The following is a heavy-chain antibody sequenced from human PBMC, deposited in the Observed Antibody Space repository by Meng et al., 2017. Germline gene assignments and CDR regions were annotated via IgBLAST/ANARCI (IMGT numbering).Heavy chain of an antibody. D-gene: IGHD4-17*01. CDR3: ARDRSRLSTVTRLFDP. V-gene: IGHV1-3*01. CDR1: GYTVTSYA. Sequence: QVQLVQSGAEVKKPGASVKVSCKASGYTVTSYAMHWVRQAPGQRLEWMGWINAGNGNTKYSQKFQGRVTITRDTSASTAYMELSSLRSEDTAVYYCARDRSRLSTVTRLFDPWGQGTLVTVSS. J-gene: IGHJ5*02. CDR2: INAGNGNT.